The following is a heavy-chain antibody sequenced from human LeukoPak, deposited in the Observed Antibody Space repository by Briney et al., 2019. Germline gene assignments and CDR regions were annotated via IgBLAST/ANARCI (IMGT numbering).Heavy chain of an antibody. Sequence: GGSLRLSCAASGFTFSSYSMNWVRQAPGKGLERVSSISSSSSYIYYADSVKGRFTISRDNAKNSLYLQMNSLRAEDTAVYYCARGAGGSGWLEYFQHWGQGTLVTVSS. CDR2: ISSSSSYI. D-gene: IGHD6-19*01. J-gene: IGHJ1*01. CDR3: ARGAGGSGWLEYFQH. CDR1: GFTFSSYS. V-gene: IGHV3-21*04.